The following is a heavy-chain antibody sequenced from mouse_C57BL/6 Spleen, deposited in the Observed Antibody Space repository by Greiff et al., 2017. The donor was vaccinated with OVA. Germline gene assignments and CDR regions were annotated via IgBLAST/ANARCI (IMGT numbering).Heavy chain of an antibody. D-gene: IGHD2-5*01. V-gene: IGHV5-17*01. CDR1: GFTFSDYG. Sequence: EVKLVESGGGLVKPGGSLKLSCAASGFTFSDYGMHWVRQAPEKGLEWVAYISSGSSTIYYAATVKGRFTISRDNAKNTLFLQMTSLRSEDTAMYYCARKNYSTYAMDYWGQGTSVTVSS. CDR3: ARKNYSTYAMDY. CDR2: ISSGSSTI. J-gene: IGHJ4*01.